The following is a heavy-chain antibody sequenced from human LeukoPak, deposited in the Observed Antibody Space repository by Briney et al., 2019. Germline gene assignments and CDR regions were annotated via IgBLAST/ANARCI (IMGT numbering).Heavy chain of an antibody. V-gene: IGHV4-59*01. CDR3: AKDIQAGDSSDVGSY. J-gene: IGHJ4*02. CDR1: GFTFSNAW. CDR2: IYYSGST. Sequence: GSLRLSCAASGFTFSNAWMSWIRQPPGKGLEWIGYIYYSGSTNYNPSLKSRVTISVDTSKNQFSLKLSSVTAADTALYYCAKDIQAGDSSDVGSYWGQGTLVTVSS. D-gene: IGHD3-22*01.